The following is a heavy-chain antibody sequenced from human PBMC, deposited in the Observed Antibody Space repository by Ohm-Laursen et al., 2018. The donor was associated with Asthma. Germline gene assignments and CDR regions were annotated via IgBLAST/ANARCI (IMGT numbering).Heavy chain of an antibody. CDR3: ARDRYYDFWSGYPHYYYYGMDV. CDR2: IYYSGST. CDR1: GGSISSSSYY. V-gene: IGHV4-39*02. Sequence: SETLSLTCTVSGGSISSSSYYWGWIRQPPGKGLEWIGSIYYSGSTYYNPSLKSRVTISEDTSKNQFSLKLSSVTAADTAVYYCARDRYYDFWSGYPHYYYYGMDVWGQGTTVTVSS. D-gene: IGHD3-3*01. J-gene: IGHJ6*02.